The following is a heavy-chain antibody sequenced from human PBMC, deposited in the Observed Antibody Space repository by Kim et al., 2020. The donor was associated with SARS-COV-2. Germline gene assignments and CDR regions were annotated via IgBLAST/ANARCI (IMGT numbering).Heavy chain of an antibody. V-gene: IGHV1-46*01. Sequence: ASVKVSCKASGYTFTSYYMHWVRQAPGQGLEWMGIINPSGGSTSYAQKFQGRVTMTRDTSTSTVYMELSSLRSEDTAVYYCARDEIGDYGDPYFDYWGQGTLVTVSS. CDR2: INPSGGST. CDR1: GYTFTSYY. D-gene: IGHD4-17*01. J-gene: IGHJ4*02. CDR3: ARDEIGDYGDPYFDY.